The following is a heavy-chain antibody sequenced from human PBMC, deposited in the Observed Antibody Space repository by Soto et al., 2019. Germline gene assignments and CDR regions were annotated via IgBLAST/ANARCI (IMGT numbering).Heavy chain of an antibody. CDR2: ISYDGSNK. V-gene: IGHV3-30*18. J-gene: IGHJ6*01. Sequence: SLTVSWRSAGCRVSSYGRHWVRQAPCKELERVAVISYDGSNKYYADSVKGRFTISRDNSKNTLYLQMNSLRAEDTAVYYCAKDDGVPAAIAPGEYYYYNTGMEVRGKGTTDTVSS. CDR3: AKDDGVPAAIAPGEYYYYNTGMEV. D-gene: IGHD2-2*01. CDR1: GCRVSSYG.